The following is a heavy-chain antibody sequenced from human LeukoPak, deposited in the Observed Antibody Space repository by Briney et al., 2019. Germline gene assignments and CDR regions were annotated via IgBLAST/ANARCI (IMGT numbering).Heavy chain of an antibody. CDR1: GYSFSYYG. CDR3: AKASIMVRGVIKEFDY. D-gene: IGHD3-10*01. Sequence: PGGSLRVSCAESGYSFSYYGFHWVRQAPGKGLEWVSAISGSGGSTYYADSVKGRFTISRDNSKNTLYLQMNSLRAEDTAVYYCAKASIMVRGVIKEFDYWGQGTLVTVSS. J-gene: IGHJ4*02. V-gene: IGHV3-23*01. CDR2: ISGSGGST.